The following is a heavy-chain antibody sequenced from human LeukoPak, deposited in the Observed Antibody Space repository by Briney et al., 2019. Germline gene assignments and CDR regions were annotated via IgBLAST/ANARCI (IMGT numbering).Heavy chain of an antibody. D-gene: IGHD5-18*01. V-gene: IGHV1-2*02. CDR3: AREDGYSYGPEDY. Sequence: ASVKVSCKASGYTFTGYYMHWVRQAPGQGLEWMGWINPNSGGTNYAQKFQGRVTMTRDTSISTAYMELSRLRSDDTAVYYCAREDGYSYGPEDYWGQGTLVTVSS. CDR2: INPNSGGT. J-gene: IGHJ4*02. CDR1: GYTFTGYY.